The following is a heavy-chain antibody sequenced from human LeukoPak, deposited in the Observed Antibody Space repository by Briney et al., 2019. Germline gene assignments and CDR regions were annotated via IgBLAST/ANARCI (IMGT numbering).Heavy chain of an antibody. CDR1: GGTFSSYA. CDR2: IIPIFGTA. V-gene: IGHV1-69*05. J-gene: IGHJ6*03. CDR3: ASGYCSSTSCYSYYYMDV. D-gene: IGHD2-2*01. Sequence: ASVKVSCKASGGTFSSYAISWVRQAPGQGLEWMGGIIPIFGTANYAQKFQGRVTITTDESTRTAYMELSSLRSEDKAVYYCASGYCSSTSCYSYYYMDVWGKGTTVTVSS.